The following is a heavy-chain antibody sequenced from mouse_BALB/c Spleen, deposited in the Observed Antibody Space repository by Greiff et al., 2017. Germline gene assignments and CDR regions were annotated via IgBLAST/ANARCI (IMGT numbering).Heavy chain of an antibody. CDR1: GFTFSSYA. D-gene: IGHD4-1*01. J-gene: IGHJ4*01. V-gene: IGHV5-9-4*01. Sequence: EVKLVESGGGLVKPGGSLKLSCAASGFTFSSYAMSWVRQSPENRLEWVAEISSGGSYTYYPDTVTGRFTISRDNAKNTLYLEMSSLRSEDTAMYYCARDKLGHAMDYWGQGTSVTVSS. CDR2: ISSGGSYT. CDR3: ARDKLGHAMDY.